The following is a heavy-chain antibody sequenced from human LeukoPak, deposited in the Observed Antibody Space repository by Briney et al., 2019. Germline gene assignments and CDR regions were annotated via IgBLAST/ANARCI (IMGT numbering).Heavy chain of an antibody. Sequence: GGSLRLSYAASGFTVRSNYMSWVRQAPGRGLEFVSLINTGTSTNYADSVKGRFTVSRDNSRNTLYLQMNSLRAEDTAVYYCTRHSPSYYYDSSGYYRIAEYFQHWGQGTLVTVSS. CDR1: GFTVRSNY. J-gene: IGHJ1*01. CDR3: TRHSPSYYYDSSGYYRIAEYFQH. D-gene: IGHD3-22*01. CDR2: INTGTST. V-gene: IGHV3-53*01.